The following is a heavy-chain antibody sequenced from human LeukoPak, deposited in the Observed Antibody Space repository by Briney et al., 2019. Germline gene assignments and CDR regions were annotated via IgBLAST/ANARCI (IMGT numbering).Heavy chain of an antibody. CDR2: IYSNGWT. CDR1: GVSISTDLYY. V-gene: IGHV4-61*02. D-gene: IGHD6-19*01. CDR3: ARGSGWNSFDP. J-gene: IGHJ5*02. Sequence: SQTLSLTCTVSGVSISTDLYYWTWIRQPAGKGLEWIGRIYSNGWTDYNPPLKSRVSISIDTSKNHFSLKMSLATAADTALYYCARGSGWNSFDPWGQGTLVTVSS.